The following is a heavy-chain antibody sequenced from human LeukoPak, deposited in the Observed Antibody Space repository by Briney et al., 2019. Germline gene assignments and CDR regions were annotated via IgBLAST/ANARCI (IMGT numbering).Heavy chain of an antibody. CDR2: IYHSGST. J-gene: IGHJ5*02. D-gene: IGHD4-17*01. V-gene: IGHV4-30-2*01. CDR1: GGSISSGGYS. Sequence: SETLSLTCAVSGGSISSGGYSWSWIRQPPGKGLEWIGYIYHSGSTYYNPSLKSRVTISVDRSKNQFSLKLSSVTAADTAVYYCARALGQTTVTTGNWFDPWGQGTLVTVSS. CDR3: ARALGQTTVTTGNWFDP.